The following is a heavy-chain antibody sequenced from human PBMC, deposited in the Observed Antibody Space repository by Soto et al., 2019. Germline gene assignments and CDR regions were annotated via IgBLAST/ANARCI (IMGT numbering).Heavy chain of an antibody. Sequence: GGSLRLSCAASGFTFSSYSMNWVRQAPGKGPEWVANINKDGSEKYYVDSVEGRFTISRDSAKNSLYLQINSLRAEDTATYYCTRNEVWGQGTLVTVSS. J-gene: IGHJ4*02. CDR1: GFTFSSYS. CDR2: INKDGSEK. V-gene: IGHV3-7*01. CDR3: TRNEV.